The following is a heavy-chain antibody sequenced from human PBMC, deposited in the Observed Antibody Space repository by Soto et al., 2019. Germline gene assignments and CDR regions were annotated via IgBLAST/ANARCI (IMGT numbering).Heavy chain of an antibody. CDR3: ARIRRFFYYFDY. CDR1: GGSVSSGSYY. CDR2: IFSNDEK. D-gene: IGHD3-16*01. J-gene: IGHJ4*02. Sequence: ETLSLTCTVSGGSVSSGSYYWSWIRQPPGKALEWLAHIFSNDEKSYSTSLKSRLTISKDTSKSQVVLTMTNMDPVDTATYYCARIRRFFYYFDYWGQGTLVTVSS. V-gene: IGHV2-26*01.